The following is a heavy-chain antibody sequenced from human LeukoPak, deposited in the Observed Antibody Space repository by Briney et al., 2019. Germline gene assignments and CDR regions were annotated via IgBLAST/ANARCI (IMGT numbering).Heavy chain of an antibody. D-gene: IGHD6-19*01. CDR3: ARQTGAVAGIDY. CDR1: GGSISTFY. Sequence: PSETLSLTCTISGGSISTFYWSWIRQPPGKGLEWIGYISYTGSPNYNPSLKSRVTISVDTSKNQFSLKVSSVIAADTAVYYCARQTGAVAGIDYWGQGTLVTVSS. V-gene: IGHV4-59*01. J-gene: IGHJ4*02. CDR2: ISYTGSP.